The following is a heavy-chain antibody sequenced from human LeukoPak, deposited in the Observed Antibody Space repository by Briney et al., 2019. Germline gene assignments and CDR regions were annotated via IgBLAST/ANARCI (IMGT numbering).Heavy chain of an antibody. CDR1: GVSISGSYYY. Sequence: SETLSLTCAVSGVSISGSYYYWGWIRQPPGKGLEWIGNIYYSGSTNYNPSLKSRVTISVDTSKNQFSLKLSSVTAADTAVYYCARATTCGGDCYDEVWGQGTLVTVSS. D-gene: IGHD2-21*02. J-gene: IGHJ4*02. CDR3: ARATTCGGDCYDEV. V-gene: IGHV4-39*07. CDR2: IYYSGST.